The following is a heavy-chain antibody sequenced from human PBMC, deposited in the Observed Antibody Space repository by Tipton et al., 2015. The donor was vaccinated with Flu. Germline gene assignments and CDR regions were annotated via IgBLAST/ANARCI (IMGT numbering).Heavy chain of an antibody. Sequence: TLSLTCTVSGGSISSYYWSWLRQPAGKGLEWRGRIHNSGSTNYNPSFKSRVTMSVDTSKNQFSLKLRSVTAADTAVYYYARANVYCSGGSCYSHYYYGMDVWGQGTTLTVSS. D-gene: IGHD2-15*01. CDR1: GGSISSYY. V-gene: IGHV4-4*07. CDR3: ARANVYCSGGSCYSHYYYGMDV. J-gene: IGHJ6*02. CDR2: IHNSGST.